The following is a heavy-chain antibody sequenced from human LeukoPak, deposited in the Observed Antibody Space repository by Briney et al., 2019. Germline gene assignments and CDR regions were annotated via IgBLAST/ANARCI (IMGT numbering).Heavy chain of an antibody. CDR3: AKGDILTGYYYYYGMDV. Sequence: GGSLRLSCAASGFAFSTNWMHWVRQAPGKGLVWVSHISTDARTITYADFVKGRFTISRDNAKNTLYLQMKSLRTEDIALYYCAKGDILTGYYYYYGMDVWGQGTTVTVSS. CDR2: ISTDARTI. CDR1: GFAFSTNW. J-gene: IGHJ6*02. V-gene: IGHV3-74*01. D-gene: IGHD3-9*01.